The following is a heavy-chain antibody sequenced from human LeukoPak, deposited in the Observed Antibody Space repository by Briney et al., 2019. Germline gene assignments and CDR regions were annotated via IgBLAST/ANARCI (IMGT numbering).Heavy chain of an antibody. V-gene: IGHV4-59*01. Sequence: SETLSLTCTVSGGSISSYYWSWIRQPPVKGLEWIGYIYYSGSTNYNPSLKSRVTISVDTSKNQFSLKLSSVTAADTAVYYCARSYRELWFDYWGQGTLVTVSS. CDR2: IYYSGST. D-gene: IGHD1-26*01. J-gene: IGHJ4*02. CDR3: ARSYRELWFDY. CDR1: GGSISSYY.